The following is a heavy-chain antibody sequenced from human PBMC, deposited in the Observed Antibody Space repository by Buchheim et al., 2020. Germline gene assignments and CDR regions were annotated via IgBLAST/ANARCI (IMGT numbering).Heavy chain of an antibody. D-gene: IGHD5-18*01. J-gene: IGHJ4*02. Sequence: QVQLQQWGAGLLKPSETLSLTCAVYGGSFSGYYWSWIRQPPGKGLEWIGEINHSGSTNYNPSLKSRVTISVDTSKNQFSLKLSSVTAADTAVYYCARTEGGYSYGYRVYYFDYWGQGTL. CDR2: INHSGST. CDR1: GGSFSGYY. V-gene: IGHV4-34*01. CDR3: ARTEGGYSYGYRVYYFDY.